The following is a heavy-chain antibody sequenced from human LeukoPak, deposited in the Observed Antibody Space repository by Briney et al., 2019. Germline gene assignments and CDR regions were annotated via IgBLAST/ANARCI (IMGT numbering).Heavy chain of an antibody. Sequence: GGSLRPSCTASGFTFGDYAMSWVRQAPGKGLEWVGFIRSKAYGGTTEYAASVKGRFTISRDDSKSIAYLQMNSLKTEDTAVYYCTIPRYFDWLLVDYWGQGTLVTVSS. CDR3: TIPRYFDWLLVDY. J-gene: IGHJ4*02. V-gene: IGHV3-49*04. CDR2: IRSKAYGGTT. D-gene: IGHD3-9*01. CDR1: GFTFGDYA.